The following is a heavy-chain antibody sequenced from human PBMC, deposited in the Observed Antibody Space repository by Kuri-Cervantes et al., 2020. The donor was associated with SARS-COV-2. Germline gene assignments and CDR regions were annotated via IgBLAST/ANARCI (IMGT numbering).Heavy chain of an antibody. V-gene: IGHV4-39*07. Sequence: GSLRLSCTVSGGSISSSSYYWGWIRQPPGKGLEWIGSIYYSGSTYYNPSLKSRVTISVDTSKNKFSLKLSSVTAADTAVYYCARVLRPGDFDYWGQGTLVTVSS. CDR3: ARVLRPGDFDY. D-gene: IGHD1-14*01. CDR1: GGSISSSSYY. J-gene: IGHJ4*02. CDR2: IYYSGST.